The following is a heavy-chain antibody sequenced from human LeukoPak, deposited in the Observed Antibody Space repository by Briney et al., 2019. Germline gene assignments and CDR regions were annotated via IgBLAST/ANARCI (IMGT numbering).Heavy chain of an antibody. D-gene: IGHD2-2*01. V-gene: IGHV4-34*01. CDR1: GGSFNGYY. J-gene: IGHJ5*02. CDR3: ARGQYQLLPGNWFDP. CDR2: INHSGST. Sequence: SETLSLTCAVYGGSFNGYYWSWIRQPPGKGLEWIGEINHSGSTNYNPSLKSRVTISVDTSKNQFSLKLSSVTAADTAVYYCARGQYQLLPGNWFDPWGQGTLVTVSS.